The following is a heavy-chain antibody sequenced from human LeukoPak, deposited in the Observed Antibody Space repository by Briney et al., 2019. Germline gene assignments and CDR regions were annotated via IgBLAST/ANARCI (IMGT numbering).Heavy chain of an antibody. J-gene: IGHJ4*02. CDR3: ARGRYVTTRGGAAAGFLDY. Sequence: SGTLSLTRAVSGGSISSSNWWSWVRQPPGKGLEWIGEIYHSGSTNYNPSLKSRVTISVDTSQNQFSLRLSSVTAADTAVYYCARGRYVTTRGGAAAGFLDYWGQGTLVTVST. CDR2: IYHSGST. D-gene: IGHD6-13*01. CDR1: GGSISSSNW. V-gene: IGHV4-4*02.